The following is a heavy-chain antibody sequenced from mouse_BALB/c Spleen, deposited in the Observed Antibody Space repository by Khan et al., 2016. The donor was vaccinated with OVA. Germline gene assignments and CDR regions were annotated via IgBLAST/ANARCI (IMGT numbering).Heavy chain of an antibody. CDR2: INYSGST. J-gene: IGHJ4*01. CDR1: GYSITSDYA. D-gene: IGHD2-12*01. V-gene: IGHV3-2*02. Sequence: EVQLVESGPGLVNPSQSLSLTCTVTGYSITSDYAWNWIRQFPGNKLEWMGYINYSGSTNYNPALKSRISITRDTSKNQFFLQLNSVTTEDTATYDCARDSCRYNYAMDYWGQGTSVTVSS. CDR3: ARDSCRYNYAMDY.